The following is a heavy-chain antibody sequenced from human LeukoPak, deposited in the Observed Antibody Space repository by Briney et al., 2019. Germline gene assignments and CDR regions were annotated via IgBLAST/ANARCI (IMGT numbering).Heavy chain of an antibody. CDR2: IYYSGST. CDR3: ARVSSNRYSYGRFDY. Sequence: SQTLSLTCTVSGGSISSGGYYWRWIRQHPGQGLEWIGYIYYSGSTYYNPSLKSRVTISVDTSKNQFSLKLSPVTAADTAVYYCARVSSNRYSYGRFDYWGQGTLVTVSS. J-gene: IGHJ4*02. D-gene: IGHD5-18*01. V-gene: IGHV4-31*03. CDR1: GGSISSGGYY.